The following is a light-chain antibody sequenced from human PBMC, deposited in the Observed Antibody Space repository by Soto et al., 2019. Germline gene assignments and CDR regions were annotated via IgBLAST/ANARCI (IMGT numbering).Light chain of an antibody. V-gene: IGLV2-14*01. CDR1: SSDVDAYNH. CDR3: SSYTSTNPYV. CDR2: EVT. J-gene: IGLJ1*01. Sequence: QSVLTQPASVSGSAGQSMTISCTGTSSDVDAYNHVSWYQQHPGKAPKLMIYEVTNRPSGVSNRFSGSKSGNTASLTISGLQAEDEADYYCSSYTSTNPYVFGTGTKVTVL.